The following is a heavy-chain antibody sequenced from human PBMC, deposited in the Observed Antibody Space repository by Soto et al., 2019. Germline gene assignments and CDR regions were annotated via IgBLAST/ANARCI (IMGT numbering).Heavy chain of an antibody. J-gene: IGHJ6*02. CDR1: GFTFSSYA. Sequence: TGGSLRLSCAASGFTFSSYAMHWVRQAPGKGLEWVAVISYDGSNKYYADSVKGRFTISRDNSKNTLYLQMNSLRAEDTAVYYCARSGDSSSWFYYYYGMDVWGQGTTVTVSS. CDR3: ARSGDSSSWFYYYYGMDV. CDR2: ISYDGSNK. V-gene: IGHV3-30-3*01. D-gene: IGHD6-13*01.